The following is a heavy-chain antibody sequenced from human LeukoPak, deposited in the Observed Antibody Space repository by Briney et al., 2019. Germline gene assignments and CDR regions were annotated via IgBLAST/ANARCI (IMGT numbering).Heavy chain of an antibody. Sequence: SETLSLTCTVSGGSISSSSYYWGWIRQPPGKGLEWIGSIYYSGSTYYNPSLKSRVTISVDTSKNQFSLKLSSVTAADTAVYYCARVGSIEGALSKITMIVVATSAAFDIWGQGTMVTVSS. D-gene: IGHD3-22*01. CDR2: IYYSGST. V-gene: IGHV4-39*07. J-gene: IGHJ3*02. CDR1: GGSISSSSYY. CDR3: ARVGSIEGALSKITMIVVATSAAFDI.